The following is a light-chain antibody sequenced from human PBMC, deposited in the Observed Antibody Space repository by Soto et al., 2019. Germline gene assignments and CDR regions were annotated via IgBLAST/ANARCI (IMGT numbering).Light chain of an antibody. J-gene: IGLJ2*01. CDR1: SSDIGGYKY. Sequence: QSALTQPASVSGSPGQSITISCTGTSSDIGGYKYVSWYQQHPGKAPKLMIFDVSNRPLGVSTRFSGSKSGITASLTISGLQAEDEGDYYCSSYTSSNSVVFGGGTKVTVL. CDR2: DVS. CDR3: SSYTSSNSVV. V-gene: IGLV2-14*03.